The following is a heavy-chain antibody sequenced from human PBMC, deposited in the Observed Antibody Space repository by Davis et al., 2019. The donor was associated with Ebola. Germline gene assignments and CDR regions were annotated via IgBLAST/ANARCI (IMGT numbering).Heavy chain of an antibody. CDR3: ARVVFVAGATPSWYFDL. CDR2: INHSGST. CDR1: AGSFSDYY. J-gene: IGHJ2*01. Sequence: GSLRLSCAVYAGSFSDYYWNWIRRPPGKGLEWIGEINHSGSTNYNPSLKSRVTISVDTSKNQFSLKLSSVTAADTAVYYCARVVFVAGATPSWYFDLWGRGTLVTVSP. D-gene: IGHD2-15*01. V-gene: IGHV4-34*01.